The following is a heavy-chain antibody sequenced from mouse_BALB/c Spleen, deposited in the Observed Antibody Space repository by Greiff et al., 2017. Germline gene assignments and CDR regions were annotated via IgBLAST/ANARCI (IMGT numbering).Heavy chain of an antibody. D-gene: IGHD1-1*01. CDR1: GFTFSSFG. V-gene: IGHV5-17*02. CDR3: ASNYYGSSRFAY. CDR2: ISSGSSTI. Sequence: EVQLVESGGGLVQPGGSRKLSCAASGFTFSSFGMHWVRQAPEKGLEWVAYISSGSSTIYYADTVKGRFTISRDNPKNTLFLQMTSLRSEDTAMYYCASNYYGSSRFAYWGQGTLVTVSA. J-gene: IGHJ3*01.